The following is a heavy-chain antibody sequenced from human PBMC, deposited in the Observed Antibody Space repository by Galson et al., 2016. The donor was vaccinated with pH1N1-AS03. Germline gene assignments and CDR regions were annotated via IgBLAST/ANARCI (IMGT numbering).Heavy chain of an antibody. D-gene: IGHD2-8*02. Sequence: SVKVSCKASGYTFTTYDINWVRQAPGQGLEWIGWMNPDSGNTGYAPSFQGRVTITRDTSISTAYMELSSLRSEDTAVYYCVTGNQNYFDYWGQGTLVTVSS. CDR3: VTGNQNYFDY. V-gene: IGHV1-8*03. J-gene: IGHJ4*02. CDR2: MNPDSGNT. CDR1: GYTFTTYD.